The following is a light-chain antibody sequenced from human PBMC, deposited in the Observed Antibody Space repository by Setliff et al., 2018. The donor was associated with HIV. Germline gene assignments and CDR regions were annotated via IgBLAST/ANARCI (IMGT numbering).Light chain of an antibody. CDR2: DVT. CDR3: SSYTTSSTYV. CDR1: SSDIGSYNF. Sequence: QSVLTQPASVSGSPGQSITISCTGTSSDIGSYNFVSWYQQHPGKAPKLMISDVTRRPSGVSDRFSGSKSGHTASLTISGLQAEDEADYYCSSYTTSSTYVFGTGTKVTV. J-gene: IGLJ1*01. V-gene: IGLV2-14*03.